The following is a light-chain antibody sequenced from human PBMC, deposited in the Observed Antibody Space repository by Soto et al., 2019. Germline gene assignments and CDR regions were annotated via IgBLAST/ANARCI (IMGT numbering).Light chain of an antibody. CDR2: DVT. Sequence: QSALTQHASVSGSPGQSIAISCTGTSSDDGGYNYVSWYQQHPGKAPKLMIYDVTTRPSGVSNRFSGSKSGNTAALTISGLQAEDEADYYCSSYTSDTTGVFGTGTKLTVL. CDR1: SSDDGGYNY. V-gene: IGLV2-14*03. J-gene: IGLJ1*01. CDR3: SSYTSDTTGV.